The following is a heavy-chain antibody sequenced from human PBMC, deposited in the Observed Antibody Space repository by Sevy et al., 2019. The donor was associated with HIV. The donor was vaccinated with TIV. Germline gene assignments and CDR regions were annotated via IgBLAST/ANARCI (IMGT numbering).Heavy chain of an antibody. J-gene: IGHJ4*02. Sequence: GGSLRLSCAASGLALSDYYMAWIRQAPGKGLEWVSYISCGGATIYYADSVKGRFTISRDNAKATLHLQMNSLRVDDTAVYFCARDPFHFLRGCFWGQGTQVTVSS. CDR2: ISCGGATI. CDR1: GLALSDYY. CDR3: ARDPFHFLRGCF. D-gene: IGHD3-10*01. V-gene: IGHV3-11*01.